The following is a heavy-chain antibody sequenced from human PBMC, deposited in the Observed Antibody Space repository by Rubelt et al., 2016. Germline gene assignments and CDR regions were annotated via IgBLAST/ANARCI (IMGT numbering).Heavy chain of an antibody. J-gene: IGHJ4*02. D-gene: IGHD4-17*01. Sequence: SSAASGFTFSSYSMNWVRQAPGKGLEWVSSISSSSSYIYYADSVKGRFTISRDNAKNPLYLQMNSLRAEDTAVYYCARDLFETTNGDYPRYTLSGPTLWGQGTLVTVSS. V-gene: IGHV3-21*01. CDR2: ISSSSSYI. CDR3: ARDLFETTNGDYPRYTLSGPTL. CDR1: GFTFSSYS.